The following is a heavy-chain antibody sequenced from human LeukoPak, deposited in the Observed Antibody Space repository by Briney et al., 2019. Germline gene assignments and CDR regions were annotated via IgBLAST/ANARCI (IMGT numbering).Heavy chain of an antibody. CDR2: ITHSGDYT. V-gene: IGHV3-23*01. CDR3: AKGPNKRVAAAGSAGAFDI. CDR1: GFTFSSYA. J-gene: IGHJ3*02. Sequence: GGSLRLSCAASGFTFSSYAMNWVRQAPGKGLEWVSLITHSGDYTDYADSVKGRFTISRDNSKNTVCLQMNSLRAEDTAVYYCAKGPNKRVAAAGSAGAFDIWGQGTMVTVSS. D-gene: IGHD6-13*01.